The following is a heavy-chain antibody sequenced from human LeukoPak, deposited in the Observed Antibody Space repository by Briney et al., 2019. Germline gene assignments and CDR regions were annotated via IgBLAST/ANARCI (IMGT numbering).Heavy chain of an antibody. CDR3: ARVAGGSHHFDY. V-gene: IGHV3-21*01. Sequence: PGGSLRLSCAASGFAFSTYIMNWVRQAPGKGLEWVSSITSTSSYIYYADSVKGRFTISRDNAKNSLYLQMNTLRAEDTAVYYCARVAGGSHHFDYWGQGTLVTVSS. J-gene: IGHJ4*02. D-gene: IGHD1-26*01. CDR2: ITSTSSYI. CDR1: GFAFSTYI.